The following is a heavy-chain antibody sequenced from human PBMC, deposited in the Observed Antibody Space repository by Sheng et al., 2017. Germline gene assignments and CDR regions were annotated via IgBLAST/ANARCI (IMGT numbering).Heavy chain of an antibody. CDR1: GFTVSSNY. CDR3: ARNRWELRGYYFDY. Sequence: EVQLVESGGGLIQPGGSLRLSCAASGFTVSSNYMSWVRQAPGKGLEWVSVIYSGGSTYYADSVKGRFTISRDNSKNTLYLQMNSLRAEDTAVYYCARNRWELRGYYFDYWGQGTLVTVSS. J-gene: IGHJ4*02. D-gene: IGHD1-26*01. CDR2: IYSGGST. V-gene: IGHV3-53*01.